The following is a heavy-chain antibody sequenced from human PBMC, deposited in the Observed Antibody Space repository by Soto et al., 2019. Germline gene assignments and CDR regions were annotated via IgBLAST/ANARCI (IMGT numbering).Heavy chain of an antibody. Sequence: SETLSLTCTVSGGSISSGGYYWSWIRQHPGKGLEWIGYIYYSGSTYYNPSLKSRVTISVDTSKNQFSLKLSSVTAADTAVYYCARDFGDYSYFDYWGQGTLVTVSS. CDR1: GGSISSGGYY. D-gene: IGHD4-17*01. J-gene: IGHJ4*02. CDR3: ARDFGDYSYFDY. V-gene: IGHV4-31*03. CDR2: IYYSGST.